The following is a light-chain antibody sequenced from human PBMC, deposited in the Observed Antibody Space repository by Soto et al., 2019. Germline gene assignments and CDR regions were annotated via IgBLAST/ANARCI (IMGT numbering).Light chain of an antibody. CDR2: RAS. J-gene: IGKJ2*01. CDR3: QQSYSLYT. Sequence: EIVLTQSPGTLSLSPGDRATLSCRASQNITNNFLAWYQQKPGQAPRPLIYRASSRATGVADRFSGSGSGADFTLTISSLQPEDFATYYCQQSYSLYTFGQGTKVDIK. CDR1: QNITNNF. V-gene: IGKV3-20*01.